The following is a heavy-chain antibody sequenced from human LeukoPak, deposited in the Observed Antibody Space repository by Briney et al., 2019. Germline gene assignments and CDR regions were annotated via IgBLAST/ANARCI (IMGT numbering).Heavy chain of an antibody. Sequence: GGSLRLSCAASRFTFSTYAMSWVRQAPGKGLEWISTIANGGGSTYYADSVKGRFTISRDNSKNTLYLQMNSLRAEDTAVYYCAKYHYDSGSYPPFDYWGQGTLVTVSS. CDR3: AKYHYDSGSYPPFDY. D-gene: IGHD3-10*01. V-gene: IGHV3-23*01. CDR2: IANGGGST. CDR1: RFTFSTYA. J-gene: IGHJ4*02.